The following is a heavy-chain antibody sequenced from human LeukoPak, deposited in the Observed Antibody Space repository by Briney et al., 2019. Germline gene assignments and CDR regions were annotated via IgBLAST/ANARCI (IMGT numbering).Heavy chain of an antibody. CDR3: ARELGYCSGGSCPRSAFDI. CDR2: INPSGGST. J-gene: IGHJ3*02. CDR1: GYTFTSYY. Sequence: ASVKVSCTASGYTFTSYYMHWVRQAPGQGLEWMGIINPSGGSTSYAQKFQGRVTMTRDMSTSTVYMELSSLRSEDTAVYYCARELGYCSGGSCPRSAFDIWGQGTMVTVSS. D-gene: IGHD2-15*01. V-gene: IGHV1-46*01.